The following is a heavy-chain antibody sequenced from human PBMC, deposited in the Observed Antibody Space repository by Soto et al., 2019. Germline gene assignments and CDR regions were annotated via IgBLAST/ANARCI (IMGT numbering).Heavy chain of an antibody. CDR3: ARAVAAAGTGKSYGMDV. D-gene: IGHD6-13*01. V-gene: IGHV1-69*06. J-gene: IGHJ6*02. CDR1: GGTFSSYA. CDR2: IIPIFGTA. Sequence: RASVKVSCKASGGTFSSYAISWVRQAPGQGLEWMGGIIPIFGTANYAQKFRGRVTITADKSTSTAYMELSSLRSEDTAVYYCARAVAAAGTGKSYGMDVWGQGTTVTVSS.